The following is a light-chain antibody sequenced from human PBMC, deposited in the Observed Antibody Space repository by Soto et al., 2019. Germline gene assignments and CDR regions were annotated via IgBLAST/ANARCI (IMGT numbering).Light chain of an antibody. V-gene: IGKV4-1*01. CDR2: WAS. Sequence: DIVMTQSPDSLAVSLGERATINCKSSQSVLYSSNNQNYLAWYQQKPGQPPKLLIFWASSRDSGVPARFSGSGSGTDFTLTISSLQAEDVAVYYCQQYYSTPPTFGQGTKVEIK. J-gene: IGKJ1*01. CDR1: QSVLYSSNNQNY. CDR3: QQYYSTPPT.